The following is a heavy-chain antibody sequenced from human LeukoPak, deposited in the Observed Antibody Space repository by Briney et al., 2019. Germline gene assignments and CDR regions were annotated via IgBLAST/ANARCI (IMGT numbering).Heavy chain of an antibody. Sequence: GASVKVSCKASGYTFTGYYMHWVRQAPGQGLEWMGWINPNSGGTNYAQKFQGRVTMTRDTSISTAYMELSRLRSDDTAVYYCARGPSVGAPTGAKSNNRGGPRTYYYYYYYMDVWGKGTTVTVSS. CDR2: INPNSGGT. CDR3: ARGPSVGAPTGAKSNNRGGPRTYYYYYYYMDV. J-gene: IGHJ6*03. CDR1: GYTFTGYY. D-gene: IGHD1-26*01. V-gene: IGHV1-2*02.